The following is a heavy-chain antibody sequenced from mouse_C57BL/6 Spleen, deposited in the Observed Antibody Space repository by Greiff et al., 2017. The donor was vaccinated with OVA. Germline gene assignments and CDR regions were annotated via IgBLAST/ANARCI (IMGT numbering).Heavy chain of an antibody. V-gene: IGHV5-17*01. Sequence: DVKLQESGGGLVKPGGSLKLSCAASGFTFSDYGMHWVSQAPEKGLEWVAYISSGSSTIYYADTVKGRFTISRDNAKNTLFLQMTSLRSEDTAMYYCALYGKGGMDYWGQGTSVTVSS. D-gene: IGHD2-1*01. CDR2: ISSGSSTI. CDR1: GFTFSDYG. CDR3: ALYGKGGMDY. J-gene: IGHJ4*01.